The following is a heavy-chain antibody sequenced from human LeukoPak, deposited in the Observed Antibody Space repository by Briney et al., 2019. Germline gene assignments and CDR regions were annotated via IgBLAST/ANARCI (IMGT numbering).Heavy chain of an antibody. D-gene: IGHD2-15*01. CDR2: INPNSGDT. Sequence: ASVKVSCKASGYTFTNFYIHWVRQAPGQGLEWMGWINPNSGDTRSLQQFQGRVTMTRDTSINTAYMELSGLRSDDTAVYYCARDSHCGDDNCYEYFPHWGQGTLVTVSS. J-gene: IGHJ1*01. CDR1: GYTFTNFY. V-gene: IGHV1-2*02. CDR3: ARDSHCGDDNCYEYFPH.